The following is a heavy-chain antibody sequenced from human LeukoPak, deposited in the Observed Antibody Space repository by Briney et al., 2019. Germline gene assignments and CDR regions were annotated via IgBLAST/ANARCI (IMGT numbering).Heavy chain of an antibody. CDR1: GYSISSGYY. CDR2: IYHSGST. Sequence: PSETLSLTCTVSGYSISSGYYWGWIRQPPGKGLEWIGSIYHSGSTYYNPSLKSRVTISVDTSKNQFPLKLSSVTAADTAVYYCARGTVFSGAFDIWGQGTMVTVSS. D-gene: IGHD1-1*01. J-gene: IGHJ3*02. V-gene: IGHV4-38-2*02. CDR3: ARGTVFSGAFDI.